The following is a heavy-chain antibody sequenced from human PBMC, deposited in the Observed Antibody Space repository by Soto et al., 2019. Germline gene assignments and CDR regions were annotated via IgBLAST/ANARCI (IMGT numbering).Heavy chain of an antibody. J-gene: IGHJ4*02. CDR1: GFTFTRYS. Sequence: GPLRLSCAASGFTFTRYSMNWVRRAPGKGLEWVSSISSTTNYIYYGDSMKGRFTISRDNAKNSLYLEMNSLRAEDTAVYYCARESEDLTSNFDYWGQGTLVTVSS. CDR3: ARESEDLTSNFDY. V-gene: IGHV3-21*06. CDR2: ISSTTNYI.